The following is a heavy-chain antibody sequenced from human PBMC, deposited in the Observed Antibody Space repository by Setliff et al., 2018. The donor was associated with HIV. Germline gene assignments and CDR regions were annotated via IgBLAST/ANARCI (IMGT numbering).Heavy chain of an antibody. CDR3: ARIFGDQGYYYGMDV. CDR1: GGSINSRSYY. D-gene: IGHD3-3*01. CDR2: IYFSGTP. V-gene: IGHV4-39*07. Sequence: PSETLSLTCTVSGGSINSRSYYWAWIRQPPGKGLEWVASIYFSGTPYYNPSLKNRVTISVDTSKNQFSLKLSSVIAADTAVYYCARIFGDQGYYYGMDVWGQGTTVTVSS. J-gene: IGHJ6*02.